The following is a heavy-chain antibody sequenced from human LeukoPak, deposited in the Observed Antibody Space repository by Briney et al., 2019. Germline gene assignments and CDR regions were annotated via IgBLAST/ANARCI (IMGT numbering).Heavy chain of an antibody. CDR1: GFTFSSYS. CDR2: ISSSSSYI. V-gene: IGHV3-21*01. Sequence: GGSLRLSCAASGFTFSSYSMNWVRQAPGKGLEWVSSISSSSSYIYYADSVKGRFTISRDNAKNPLYLQMNSLRAEDTAVYYCARGDYYDSSGHDYWGQGALVTVSS. CDR3: ARGDYYDSSGHDY. J-gene: IGHJ4*02. D-gene: IGHD3-22*01.